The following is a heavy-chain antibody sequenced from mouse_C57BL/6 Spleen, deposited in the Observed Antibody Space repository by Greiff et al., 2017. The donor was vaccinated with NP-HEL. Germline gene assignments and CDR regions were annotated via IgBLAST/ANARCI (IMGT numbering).Heavy chain of an antibody. CDR2: IWSGGST. CDR3: ARKGGAMDY. Sequence: VKLMESGPGLVQPSQSLSITCTVSGFSLTSYGVHWVRQSPGKGLEWLGVIWSGGSTDYNAAFISRRSISKDNSKSQVFFKMNSLQADDTAIYYCARKGGAMDYWGQGTSVTVSS. CDR1: GFSLTSYG. V-gene: IGHV2-2*01. J-gene: IGHJ4*01.